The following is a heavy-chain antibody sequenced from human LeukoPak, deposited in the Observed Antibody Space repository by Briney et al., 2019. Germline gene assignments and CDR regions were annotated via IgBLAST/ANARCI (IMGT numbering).Heavy chain of an antibody. CDR3: ASRSSSGPYYYYYMDV. D-gene: IGHD6-13*01. CDR2: IYYSGST. J-gene: IGHJ6*03. Sequence: PSETLSLTCTVSGGSISSYYWSWIRQPPGKGLEWIGYIYYSGSTNYNPSLKSRVTISVDTSKNQFSLKLSSVTAADTAVYYCASRSSSGPYYYYYMDVWGKGTTVTISS. V-gene: IGHV4-59*01. CDR1: GGSISSYY.